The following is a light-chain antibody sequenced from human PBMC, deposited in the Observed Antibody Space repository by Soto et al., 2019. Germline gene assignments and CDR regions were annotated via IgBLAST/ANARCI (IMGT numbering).Light chain of an antibody. CDR2: KAS. V-gene: IGKV1-5*03. J-gene: IGKJ3*01. CDR1: QNISSW. Sequence: DIQMTQSPSTLSAFVGDRVTIACRASQNISSWLAWYQQKPGKAPKILIYKASTLESGVPARFSGSGSGTEFSLAVSRLQPDEFARYFLQQYHRHPTFRPGTKVDL. CDR3: QQYHRHPT.